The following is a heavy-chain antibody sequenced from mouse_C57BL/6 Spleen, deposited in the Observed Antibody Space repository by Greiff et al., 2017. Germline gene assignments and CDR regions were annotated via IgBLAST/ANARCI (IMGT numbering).Heavy chain of an antibody. CDR2: IDPNSGGT. CDR3: ARKGVYYDYFDY. J-gene: IGHJ2*01. CDR1: GYTFTSYW. D-gene: IGHD2-4*01. Sequence: QVQLKQPGAELVKPGASVKLSCKASGYTFTSYWMHWVKQRPGRGLEWIGRIDPNSGGTKYNEKFKSKATLTVDKPSSPAYMQLSSLTSEDSAVYYCARKGVYYDYFDYWGQGTTLTVSS. V-gene: IGHV1-72*01.